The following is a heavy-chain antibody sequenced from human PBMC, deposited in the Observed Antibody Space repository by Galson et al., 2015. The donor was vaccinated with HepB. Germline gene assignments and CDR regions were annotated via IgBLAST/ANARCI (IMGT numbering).Heavy chain of an antibody. CDR3: ARGQYGFDV. J-gene: IGHJ4*03. D-gene: IGHD4-17*01. CDR2: MREDGSRI. V-gene: IGHV3-7*01. Sequence: LRLACAVSGFRFNAFWLRWVRQAPGPGQEGGAHMREDGSRIQYMHSVKGRFTISRDNAKNPLYLPMNSLGADDSAVYYFARGQYGFDVWGQGTLVTVSS. CDR1: GFRFNAFW.